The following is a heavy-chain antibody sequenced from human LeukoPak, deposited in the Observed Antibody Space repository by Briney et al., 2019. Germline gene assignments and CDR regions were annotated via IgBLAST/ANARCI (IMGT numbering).Heavy chain of an antibody. CDR1: GFTFSSFV. Sequence: GGSLGLSCAASGFTFSSFVMSWVRQAPGKGLEWVSTISGSGGSTYYADSVKGRFTISRVNSKSTLSLQMNGLRADDTAIYYCAKVTYYFGSGTYHFPDYWGQGILVTVSS. J-gene: IGHJ4*02. D-gene: IGHD3-10*01. CDR2: ISGSGGST. V-gene: IGHV3-23*01. CDR3: AKVTYYFGSGTYHFPDY.